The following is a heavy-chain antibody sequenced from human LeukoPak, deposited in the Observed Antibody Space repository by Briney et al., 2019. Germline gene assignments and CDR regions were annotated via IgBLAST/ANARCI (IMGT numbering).Heavy chain of an antibody. CDR1: GFNFNQHS. CDR3: ARASSLIGGFDS. J-gene: IGHJ4*02. CDR2: ISRNGGAI. V-gene: IGHV3-11*01. Sequence: GGSLRRSCAASGFNFNQHSMSWIRQAPGKGLEWISYISRNGGAIHYAESVEGRFTVSRDNAKKSLFLQMNTLRNDDTAVYFCARASSLIGGFDSWGRGTLVAVSS. D-gene: IGHD3-3*01.